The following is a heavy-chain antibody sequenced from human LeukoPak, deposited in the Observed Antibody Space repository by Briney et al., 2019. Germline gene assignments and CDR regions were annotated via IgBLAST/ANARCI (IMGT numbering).Heavy chain of an antibody. Sequence: PGRSLRLSCAASGFTFSSYAMHWVRQAPGKGLEWVAVISYDGSNKYYADSVKGRFTISRDNSKNTLYLQMNSLRAEDTAVYYCARFYCSSTSCLEDYWGQGTLVTVSS. CDR1: GFTFSSYA. CDR3: ARFYCSSTSCLEDY. V-gene: IGHV3-30-3*01. D-gene: IGHD2-2*01. CDR2: ISYDGSNK. J-gene: IGHJ4*02.